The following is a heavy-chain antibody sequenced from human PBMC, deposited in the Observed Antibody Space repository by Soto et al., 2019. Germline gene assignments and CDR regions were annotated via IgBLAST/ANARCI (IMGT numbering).Heavy chain of an antibody. Sequence: SVKVSCKASGYSFSGYTISWVRQAPGQGPEWMGGIAPMIGTPTYAHKFQGRVTITAHESTGTADVEVRSLRTDDTAVYYCARDRSGGFDWGPGTLVTVSS. J-gene: IGHJ4*02. CDR2: IAPMIGTP. CDR3: ARDRSGGFD. D-gene: IGHD2-15*01. V-gene: IGHV1-69*13. CDR1: GYSFSGYT.